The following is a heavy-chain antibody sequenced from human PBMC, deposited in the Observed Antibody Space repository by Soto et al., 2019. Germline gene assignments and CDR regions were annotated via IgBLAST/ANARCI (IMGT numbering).Heavy chain of an antibody. CDR2: ISWNSGSI. J-gene: IGHJ4*02. CDR1: GFTFDDYA. Sequence: PGGSLRLSCAASGFTFDDYAMHWVRQAPGKGLEWVSGISWNSGSIGYADSVKGRFTISRDNAKNSLYLQMNSLRAEDTALYYCAKVPRSRSSAPYYFDYWGQGTLVTVSS. V-gene: IGHV3-9*01. D-gene: IGHD3-22*01. CDR3: AKVPRSRSSAPYYFDY.